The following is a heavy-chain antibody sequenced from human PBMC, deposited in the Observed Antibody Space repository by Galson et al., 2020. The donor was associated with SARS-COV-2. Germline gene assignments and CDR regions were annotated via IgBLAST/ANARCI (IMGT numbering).Heavy chain of an antibody. V-gene: IGHV2-70*13. CDR3: ARSQAAVGTRYFDY. D-gene: IGHD6-25*01. CDR2: IDWDGDK. Sequence: SGPTLVKPTQTLTLTCTVSGFSLSTSGMCVSWIRQPPGKALEWLALIDWDGDKYYSTSLKTRLTISKDTSKNQVVLTMSNMDLVDTATYYCARSQAAVGTRYFDYWGQGTLVIVSS. CDR1: GFSLSTSGMC. J-gene: IGHJ4*02.